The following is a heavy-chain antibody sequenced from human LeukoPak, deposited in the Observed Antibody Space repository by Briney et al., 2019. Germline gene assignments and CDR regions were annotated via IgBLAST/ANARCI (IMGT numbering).Heavy chain of an antibody. Sequence: ASVKVSCKASGGTFSSYAISWVRQAPGQGLEWMGGIIPIFGTANYAQKFQGRVTITADESTSTAYMELSSLRSEDTAVYYCASSIVVPAAIHYFDYWGQGTLVTVSS. CDR3: ASSIVVPAAIHYFDY. J-gene: IGHJ4*02. CDR1: GGTFSSYA. CDR2: IIPIFGTA. V-gene: IGHV1-69*13. D-gene: IGHD2-2*02.